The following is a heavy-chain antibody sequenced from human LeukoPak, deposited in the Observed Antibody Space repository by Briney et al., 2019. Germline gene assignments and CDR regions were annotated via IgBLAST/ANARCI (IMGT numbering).Heavy chain of an antibody. CDR1: GFTFSSYA. CDR2: IPGSGGAT. J-gene: IGHJ6*02. V-gene: IGHV3-23*01. CDR3: ARARPWDSSRSYYFGMDV. D-gene: IGHD3-22*01. Sequence: PGGSLRLSCEASGFTFSSYAIRWVRQAPGTGLEWVSSIPGSGGATYYADSVRGRFSISRDSSKNTEYLQMNSLRDEYTAVYYCARARPWDSSRSYYFGMDVWGHGTTVTVSS.